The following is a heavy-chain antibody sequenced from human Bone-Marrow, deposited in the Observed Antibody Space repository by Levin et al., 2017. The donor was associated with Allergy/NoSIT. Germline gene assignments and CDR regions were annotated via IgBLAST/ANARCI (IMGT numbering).Heavy chain of an antibody. CDR2: IIPIFGTA. J-gene: IGHJ5*02. V-gene: IGHV1-69*06. D-gene: IGHD2-2*01. CDR1: GGTFSSYA. Sequence: KISCKASGGTFSSYAISWVRQAPGQGLEWMGGIIPIFGTANYAQKFQGRVTITADKSTSTAYMELSSLRSEDTAVYYCARETGYCSSTSCYSGWFDPWGQGTLVTVSS. CDR3: ARETGYCSSTSCYSGWFDP.